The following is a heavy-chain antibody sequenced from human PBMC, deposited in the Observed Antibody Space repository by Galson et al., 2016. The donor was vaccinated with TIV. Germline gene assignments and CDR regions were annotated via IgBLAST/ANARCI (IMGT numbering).Heavy chain of an antibody. J-gene: IGHJ4*02. CDR3: ARGWGLTVVVYYFDY. Sequence: SLRLSCAVSGFTFSTYWMGWVRQAPGKGLEWVANINQDGSDKYYLDSVKGRFTISRDNAKNSLYLQMNSLRGEDTAAYYCARGWGLTVVVYYFDYWGQGTLVTVSS. V-gene: IGHV3-7*03. CDR1: GFTFSTYW. CDR2: INQDGSDK. D-gene: IGHD3-22*01.